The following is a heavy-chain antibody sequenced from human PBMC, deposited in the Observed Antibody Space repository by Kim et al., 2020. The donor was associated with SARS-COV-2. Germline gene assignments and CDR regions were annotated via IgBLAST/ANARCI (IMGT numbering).Heavy chain of an antibody. CDR2: INHSVST. Sequence: SETLSLICAVYGGSFSGYYWSWIRQPPGKGLEWIGEINHSVSTNFYPSLNLLVPLSVYTSINHFSLQLLSFTSSAPALFSCSFSFFFLGFTFSLFFYF. V-gene: IGHV4-34*01. J-gene: IGHJ4*01. D-gene: IGHD3-10*01. CDR3: SFSFFFLGFTFSLFFYF. CDR1: GGSFSGYY.